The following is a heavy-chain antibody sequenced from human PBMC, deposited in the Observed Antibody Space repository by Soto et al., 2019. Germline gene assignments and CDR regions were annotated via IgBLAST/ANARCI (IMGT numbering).Heavy chain of an antibody. CDR1: GGSISSSSYY. CDR2: IYYSGST. D-gene: IGHD2-2*01. CDR3: ARHIVVVPVYYFDY. J-gene: IGHJ4*02. V-gene: IGHV4-39*01. Sequence: PSETLSLTCTVSGGSISSSSYYWGWIRQPPGKGLEWIGSIYYSGSTYYNPSLKSRVTISVDTSKNQFSLKLSSVTAADTAVYYCARHIVVVPVYYFDYWGQGTLVTVSS.